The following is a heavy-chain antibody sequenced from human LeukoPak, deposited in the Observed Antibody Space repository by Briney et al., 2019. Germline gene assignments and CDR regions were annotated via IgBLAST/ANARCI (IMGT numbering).Heavy chain of an antibody. CDR2: IWYDGSNK. V-gene: IGHV3-33*01. D-gene: IGHD3-9*01. J-gene: IGHJ4*02. Sequence: GGSLRLSCAASGFTFSSYGMHWVRQSPGKGLKCLAVIWYDGSNKYYADSVKGRFTISRDNSKNTLYLQMNSLRAEDTAVYYCARDGEYYDMTYPAYYFDYWGQGTLVTVSS. CDR3: ARDGEYYDMTYPAYYFDY. CDR1: GFTFSSYG.